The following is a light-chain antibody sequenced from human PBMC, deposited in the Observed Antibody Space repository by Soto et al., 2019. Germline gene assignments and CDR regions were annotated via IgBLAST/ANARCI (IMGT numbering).Light chain of an antibody. CDR2: TND. CDR1: SSNIGSNT. J-gene: IGLJ1*01. CDR3: SSYSSSDTLHV. V-gene: IGLV1-44*01. Sequence: QTVVTQPPSASGTPGQRVTISCSGSSSNIGSNTVTWYHHLPGTAPKVLIYTNDQRPSGVPDRFSGSKSGTSASLAISGLQSEDEAEYYCSSYSSSDTLHVFGTPTKLTVL.